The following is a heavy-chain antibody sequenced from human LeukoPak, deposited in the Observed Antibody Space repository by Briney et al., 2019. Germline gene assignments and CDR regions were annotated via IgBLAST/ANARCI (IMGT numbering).Heavy chain of an antibody. J-gene: IGHJ4*02. D-gene: IGHD2-8*01. Sequence: GGSLRLPCAASGFTFDDYAMHWVRQAPGKGLEWVSLISVDGGRTYYADSVKGRFIISRDNSKNSLYLQLNSLRTGDTALYYCAKDRYCSDGVCSGSFDYWGQGTLVTVSA. V-gene: IGHV3-43*02. CDR3: AKDRYCSDGVCSGSFDY. CDR2: ISVDGGRT. CDR1: GFTFDDYA.